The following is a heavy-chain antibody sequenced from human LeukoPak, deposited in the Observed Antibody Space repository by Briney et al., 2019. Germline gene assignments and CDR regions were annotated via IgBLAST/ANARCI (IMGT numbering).Heavy chain of an antibody. CDR1: GYTFTDYY. CDR3: ARDRDSSNTERGFDY. CDR2: INPNSGET. V-gene: IGHV1-2*02. J-gene: IGHJ4*02. D-gene: IGHD2-15*01. Sequence: ASVKVSCKTSGYTFTDYYIHWVRQAPGQGLEWMGWINPNSGETNSAQKFQGRVTMTGDTSISTAYMELRRVTSDDTAVYYCARDRDSSNTERGFDYWSQGTLVTVSS.